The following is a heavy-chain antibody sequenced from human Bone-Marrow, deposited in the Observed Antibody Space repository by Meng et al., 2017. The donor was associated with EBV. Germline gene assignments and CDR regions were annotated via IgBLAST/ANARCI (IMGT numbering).Heavy chain of an antibody. CDR2: INAGNGNT. CDR3: ARLDSSGLDY. V-gene: IGHV1-3*01. J-gene: IGHJ4*02. CDR1: GYTFTSYA. D-gene: IGHD3-22*01. Sequence: HGPVVQSGAEVKKPGASVKVSCKASGYTFTSYAMHWVRQAPGQRLEWMGWINAGNGNTKSSQKFQGRVTITRDTSASTAYMELSSMRSEDTAVYYCARLDSSGLDYWGQGTLVTVSS.